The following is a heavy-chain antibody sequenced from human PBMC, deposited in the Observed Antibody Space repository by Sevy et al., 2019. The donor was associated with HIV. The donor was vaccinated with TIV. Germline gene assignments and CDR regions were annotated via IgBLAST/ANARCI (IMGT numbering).Heavy chain of an antibody. D-gene: IGHD3-16*01. V-gene: IGHV4-59*08. J-gene: IGHJ4*03. CDR2: IYYSGNT. Sequence: SETLSLTCSVSSGSIGNYYWYWIRQPPGRGLEWLGLIYYSGNTNYNPSLKSRVTMSIDTSKNQFSLGLSSLTAADTAVYYCARRAFLGGYFDSWGPGILVTVSS. CDR3: ARRAFLGGYFDS. CDR1: SGSIGNYY.